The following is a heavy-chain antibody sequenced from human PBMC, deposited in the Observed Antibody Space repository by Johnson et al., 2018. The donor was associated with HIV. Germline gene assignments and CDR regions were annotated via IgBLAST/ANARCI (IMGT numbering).Heavy chain of an antibody. CDR3: AREGGQWLVLVDAFDI. J-gene: IGHJ3*02. CDR1: GFTFSSYA. V-gene: IGHV3-30-3*01. D-gene: IGHD6-19*01. Sequence: QVQLVESGGGVVQPGRSLRLSCAASGFTFSSYAMHWVRQAPGKGLEWVAVISYDGSNKYYADSVKGRLTISRDNSKNTLYLQMNSLRAEDTAVYYCAREGGQWLVLVDAFDIWGQGTMVTVSS. CDR2: ISYDGSNK.